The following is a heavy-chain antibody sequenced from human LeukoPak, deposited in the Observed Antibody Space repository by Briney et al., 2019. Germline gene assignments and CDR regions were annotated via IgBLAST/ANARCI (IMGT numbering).Heavy chain of an antibody. Sequence: PSETLSLTCTVSGGSIRNYYWSWIRQPPGKGLEWIGYIYYSGSTNYNPSLKSRVTISVDTSKNQFSLKLSSVTAADTAVYYCARGRDYDSSGYDWFDPWGQGTLVTVSS. CDR2: IYYSGST. V-gene: IGHV4-59*01. CDR1: GGSIRNYY. D-gene: IGHD3-22*01. CDR3: ARGRDYDSSGYDWFDP. J-gene: IGHJ5*02.